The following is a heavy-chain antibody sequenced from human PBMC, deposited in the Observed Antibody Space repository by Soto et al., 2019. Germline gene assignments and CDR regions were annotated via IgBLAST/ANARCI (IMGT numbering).Heavy chain of an antibody. V-gene: IGHV4-30-2*01. D-gene: IGHD3-10*01. CDR1: GGSISSGGYS. CDR2: IYHSGST. Sequence: PSETLSLTCAVSGGSISSGGYSWTWIRQPPGKGLEGIGYIYHSGSTYYNPSLKSRVTISVDRSKNQFSLKLSSVTAADTAVYYCARAGVIWFGELFGIVDWFDPWGQGTLVTVSS. CDR3: ARAGVIWFGELFGIVDWFDP. J-gene: IGHJ5*02.